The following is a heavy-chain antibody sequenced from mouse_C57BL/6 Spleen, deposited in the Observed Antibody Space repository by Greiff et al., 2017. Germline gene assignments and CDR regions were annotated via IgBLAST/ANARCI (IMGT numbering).Heavy chain of an antibody. J-gene: IGHJ4*01. V-gene: IGHV1-9*01. CDR1: GYTFTGYW. D-gene: IGHD2-1*01. Sequence: VQLQQSGAELMKPGASVKLSCKATGYTFTGYWIEWVKQRPGHGLEWIGEILPGSGSTNYNEKFKGKATFTADTSSHTAYMQLSSLTTEDTGIYSCARRGLYCANFYYAMDYWGQGTSVTVSS. CDR2: ILPGSGST. CDR3: ARRGLYCANFYYAMDY.